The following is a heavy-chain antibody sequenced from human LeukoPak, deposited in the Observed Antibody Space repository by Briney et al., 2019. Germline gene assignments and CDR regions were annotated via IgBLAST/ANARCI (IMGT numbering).Heavy chain of an antibody. D-gene: IGHD2-2*01. V-gene: IGHV1-18*01. Sequence: ASVKVSCKASGYTFTSYAMHWVRQAPGQGLEWMGWITVNNGYTKYAQELQGRVTMTTDTSTSTAYMELRSLRSDDTAVYYCAKVHCISTNCNHIWTYFDYWGQGTLVTVSS. CDR2: ITVNNGYT. CDR3: AKVHCISTNCNHIWTYFDY. CDR1: GYTFTSYA. J-gene: IGHJ4*02.